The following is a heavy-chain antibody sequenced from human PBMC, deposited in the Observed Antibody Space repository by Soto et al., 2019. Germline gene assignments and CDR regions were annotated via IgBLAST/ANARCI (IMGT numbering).Heavy chain of an antibody. Sequence: KTSETLSLTCTVSGASISSGNYYWGWIRQPPGRGLEWIGTMYYSGRTYYNPSLKSRVTTSVDTSKNQFSLKLSAVTATDTAVYYCARHGNTVTTGYYYGMDVWGQGTTVTVSS. J-gene: IGHJ6*02. CDR1: GASISSGNYY. V-gene: IGHV4-39*01. CDR3: ARHGNTVTTGYYYGMDV. D-gene: IGHD4-17*01. CDR2: MYYSGRT.